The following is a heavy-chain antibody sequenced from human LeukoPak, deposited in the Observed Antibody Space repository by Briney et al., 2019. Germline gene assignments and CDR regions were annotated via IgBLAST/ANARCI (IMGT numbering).Heavy chain of an antibody. V-gene: IGHV3-48*03. CDR2: ISSSGSTI. D-gene: IGHD1-26*01. J-gene: IGHJ6*02. CDR1: GFTFSSYE. Sequence: GGSLRLSCAASGFTFSSYEMNWVRQAPGKGLEWVSYISSSGSTIYYADSVKGRFTISRDNAKNSLYLQMNSLSAEDTAVYYCARDHFSGSYSPDYYYYGMDVWGQGTTVTVSS. CDR3: ARDHFSGSYSPDYYYYGMDV.